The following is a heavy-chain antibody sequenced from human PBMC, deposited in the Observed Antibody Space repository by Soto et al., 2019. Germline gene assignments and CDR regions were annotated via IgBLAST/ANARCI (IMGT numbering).Heavy chain of an antibody. V-gene: IGHV1-69*13. Sequence: GXSVKVCCKASGGTFISYAIIWVRQSPGQGLEWMGGIIPIFGTANYAQKFQGRVTITADESTSTAYMELSSLRSEDTAVYYCARDLGYCSSTSCHYYYYYGMDVWGQGTTVTVPS. J-gene: IGHJ6*02. CDR1: GGTFISYA. CDR2: IIPIFGTA. CDR3: ARDLGYCSSTSCHYYYYYGMDV. D-gene: IGHD2-2*01.